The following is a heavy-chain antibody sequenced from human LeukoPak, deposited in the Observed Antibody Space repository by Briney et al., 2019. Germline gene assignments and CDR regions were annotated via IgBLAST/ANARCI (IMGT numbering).Heavy chain of an antibody. CDR2: IIPILGIA. V-gene: IGHV1-69*04. D-gene: IGHD6-13*01. CDR3: ASSPITYSSSWQNWFDP. CDR1: GGTFSSYA. Sequence: SVKVSCKASGGTFSSYAISRVRQAPGQGLEWMGRIIPILGIANYAQKFQGRVTITADKSTSTAYMELSSLRSEDTAVYYCASSPITYSSSWQNWFDPWGQGTLVTVSS. J-gene: IGHJ5*02.